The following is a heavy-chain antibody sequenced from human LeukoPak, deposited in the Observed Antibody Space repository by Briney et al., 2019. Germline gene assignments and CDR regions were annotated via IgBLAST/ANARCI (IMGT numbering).Heavy chain of an antibody. J-gene: IGHJ4*02. CDR1: GGSISSHY. CDR3: ARGARAGYNLEPFDY. D-gene: IGHD5-24*01. V-gene: IGHV4-59*08. CDR2: IYYSGST. Sequence: PSETLSLTCTVSGGSISSHYWSWSRQPPGKGLEWIGYIYYSGSTKYNPSLKSRVTISVDTSKNQFSLKLSSVTAADTAVYYCARGARAGYNLEPFDYWGQGTLVTVSS.